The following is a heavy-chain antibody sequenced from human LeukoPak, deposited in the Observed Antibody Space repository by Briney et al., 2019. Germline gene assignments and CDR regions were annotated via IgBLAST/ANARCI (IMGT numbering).Heavy chain of an antibody. CDR2: INPNSGGT. CDR1: GYTFTGYY. Sequence: GASVKVSCKASGYTFTGYYMHWVRQAPGQGLEWMGWINPNSGGTNYAQKVQGRVTMTRDTSISTAYMELSRLRSDDTALYYCARDVEAGTNWFDPWGQGTLVTVSS. D-gene: IGHD1-1*01. J-gene: IGHJ5*02. CDR3: ARDVEAGTNWFDP. V-gene: IGHV1-2*02.